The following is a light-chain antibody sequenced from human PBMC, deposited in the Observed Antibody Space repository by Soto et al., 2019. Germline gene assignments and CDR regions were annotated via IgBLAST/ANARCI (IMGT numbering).Light chain of an antibody. V-gene: IGLV2-14*01. CDR1: SSVVPGDNY. CDR2: EVS. CDR3: SSYTSSSTYV. J-gene: IGLJ1*01. Sequence: SVRTLPPSLSESPGKSISLSCPGTSSVVPGDNYISSYQQHPGKAPKPMIYEVSNRPSGVSNRFSGSKSGNTATLTISGLQAEDEADYYCSSYTSSSTYVFGNGTKDTVL.